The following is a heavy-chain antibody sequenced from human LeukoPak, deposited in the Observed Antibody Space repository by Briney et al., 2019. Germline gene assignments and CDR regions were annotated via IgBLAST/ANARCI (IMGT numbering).Heavy chain of an antibody. Sequence: GGSLRLSCAASGFTFSSYGMHWVRQAPGKGLEWVAVISYDGSDKYYADSVKGRFTISRDNSKNTLYLQMNSLRAEDTAVFYCAKGIRYCSSTSCYYAHYFYGMDVWGQGTTVTVSS. D-gene: IGHD2-2*01. V-gene: IGHV3-30*18. J-gene: IGHJ6*02. CDR1: GFTFSSYG. CDR2: ISYDGSDK. CDR3: AKGIRYCSSTSCYYAHYFYGMDV.